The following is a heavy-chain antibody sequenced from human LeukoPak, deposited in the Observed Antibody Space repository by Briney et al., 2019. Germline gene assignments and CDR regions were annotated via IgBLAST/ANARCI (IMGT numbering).Heavy chain of an antibody. CDR1: GGSISSSMYY. CDR2: IYYSGST. CDR3: APGSISTGYYHY. V-gene: IGHV4-39*01. J-gene: IGHJ4*02. Sequence: SETLSLTCTASGGSISSSMYYWAWIRQPPGKGREWSASIYYSGSTYYSPALKRRVTISVATSKNQFSLKMTSVTAAETPVYYCAPGSISTGYYHYWGPGTLVTVSS. D-gene: IGHD3-22*01.